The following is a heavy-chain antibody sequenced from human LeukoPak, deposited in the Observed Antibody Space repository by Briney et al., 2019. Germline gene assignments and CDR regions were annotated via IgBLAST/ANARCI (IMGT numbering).Heavy chain of an antibody. V-gene: IGHV4-38-2*02. CDR3: ASYYDSSGYYYDLSDY. CDR2: IYYSGST. CDR1: GYSISSGYY. J-gene: IGHJ4*02. Sequence: SETLSLTCTVSGYSISSGYYWAWIRQPPGKGLEWIGSIYYSGSTYYNPSLKSRVTISVDTSKNQFSLKLSSVTAADTAVYYCASYYDSSGYYYDLSDYWGQGTLVTVSS. D-gene: IGHD3-22*01.